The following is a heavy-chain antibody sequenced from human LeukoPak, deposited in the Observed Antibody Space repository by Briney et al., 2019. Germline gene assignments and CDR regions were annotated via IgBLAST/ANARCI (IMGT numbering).Heavy chain of an antibody. CDR2: ISGSGGST. J-gene: IGHJ1*01. D-gene: IGHD6-13*01. Sequence: PGRSLRLSCAASGFTFSSYAMSWVRQAPGKGLEWVSAISGSGGSTYYADSVKGRFTISRDNSKNTLYLQMNSLRAEDTAVYYCAKTRASSWFRNAEYFQHWGQGTLVTVSS. V-gene: IGHV3-23*01. CDR3: AKTRASSWFRNAEYFQH. CDR1: GFTFSSYA.